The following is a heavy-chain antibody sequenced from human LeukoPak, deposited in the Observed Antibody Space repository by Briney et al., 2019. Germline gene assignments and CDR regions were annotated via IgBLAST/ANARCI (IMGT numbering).Heavy chain of an antibody. V-gene: IGHV3-7*03. CDR2: IKQAGSEK. CDR3: ARGGGGSDY. J-gene: IGHJ4*02. Sequence: GGSLRLSCAVSGFNFSIYWMSWVRQAPGKGLEWVANIKQAGSEKYYVDSVKGRFTISRDNAKNSLYLQMNSLRAEDTAVYHCARGGGGSDYWGQGTLVTVSS. CDR1: GFNFSIYW.